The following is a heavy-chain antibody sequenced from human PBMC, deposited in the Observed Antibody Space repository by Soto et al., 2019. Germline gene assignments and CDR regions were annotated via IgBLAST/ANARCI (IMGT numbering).Heavy chain of an antibody. V-gene: IGHV3-23*01. CDR2: ISGSGGST. CDR1: GFTFSSYA. Sequence: PGGSLRLSCAASGFTFSSYAMSWVRQAPGKGLEWVSAISGSGGSTYHADSVKGRFTISRDNSKNTLYLQMNSLRAEDTAVYYCTKANRYCSGANCFTFDYWGLGTLVTVSS. D-gene: IGHD2-15*01. CDR3: TKANRYCSGANCFTFDY. J-gene: IGHJ4*02.